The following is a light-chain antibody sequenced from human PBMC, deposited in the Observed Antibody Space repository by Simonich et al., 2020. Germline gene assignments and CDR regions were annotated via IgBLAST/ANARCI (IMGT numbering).Light chain of an antibody. CDR3: QQRSNWPPIT. CDR1: QSVIRY. Sequence: EIVLTQSPATLSLSPGERPTLSCRASQSVIRYLTWYQQKPGQAPRLLIYDASNRATGIPARFSGSGSGTDFTLTISSLEPEDFAVYYCQQRSNWPPITFGQGTRLEIK. J-gene: IGKJ5*01. V-gene: IGKV3-11*01. CDR2: DAS.